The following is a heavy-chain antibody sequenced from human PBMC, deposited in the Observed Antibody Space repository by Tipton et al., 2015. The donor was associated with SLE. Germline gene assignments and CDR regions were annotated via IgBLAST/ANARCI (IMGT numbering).Heavy chain of an antibody. V-gene: IGHV4-61*05. CDR3: AWAPGYHDGHSYQYYFDY. D-gene: IGHD3-22*01. J-gene: IGHJ4*02. Sequence: TLSLTCTVSGGSISSSSYPWAWIRQTPGKGLEWIGYVFISGTTNYHPSLQSRVAISVDTSRNQLSLKLNSVTAADTAVYYCAWAPGYHDGHSYQYYFDYWGQGTLVTVSS. CDR2: VFISGTT. CDR1: GGSISSSSYP.